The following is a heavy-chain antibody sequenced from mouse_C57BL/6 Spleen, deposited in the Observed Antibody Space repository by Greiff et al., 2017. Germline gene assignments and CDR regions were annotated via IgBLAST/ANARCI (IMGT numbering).Heavy chain of an antibody. CDR3: ARLYSNYAYYFDY. CDR1: GFTFSDYG. J-gene: IGHJ2*01. V-gene: IGHV5-17*01. CDR2: ISSGSSTI. D-gene: IGHD2-5*01. Sequence: EVKLMESGGGLVKPGGSLKLSCAASGFTFSDYGMHWVRQAPEKGLEWVAYISSGSSTIYYADTGKGRFTISRDNAKNTLFLQMTSLRSEDTAMYYCARLYSNYAYYFDYWGQGTTLTVSS.